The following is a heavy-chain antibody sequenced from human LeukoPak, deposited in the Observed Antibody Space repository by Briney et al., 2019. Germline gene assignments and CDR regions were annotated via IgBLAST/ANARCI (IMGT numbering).Heavy chain of an antibody. D-gene: IGHD6-19*01. CDR2: IYTSGST. V-gene: IGHV4-4*07. Sequence: PSQTLSLTCTVSGGSISSYYWSWIRQPAGKGLEWIGRIYTSGSTNYNPSLKSRVTMSVDTSKNQFSLKLSSVTAADTAVYYCARDLAVGFMQNWFDPWGQGTLVTVSS. CDR1: GGSISSYY. J-gene: IGHJ5*02. CDR3: ARDLAVGFMQNWFDP.